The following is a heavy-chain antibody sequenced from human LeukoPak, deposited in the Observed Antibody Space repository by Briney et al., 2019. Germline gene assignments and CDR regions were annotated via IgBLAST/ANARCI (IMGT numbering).Heavy chain of an antibody. CDR2: INPNSGGP. J-gene: IGHJ6*03. V-gene: IGHV1-2*02. D-gene: IGHD2-8*01. Sequence: ASVKVSCKASGYTFTGHYIHWVRQAPGQGMEWMGWINPNSGGPNYAQKFQGRVTMTRDTSISTAYMELSGLRSDDTAVYYCARVGYCTNGVCYSMDVWGKGTTVTVSS. CDR3: ARVGYCTNGVCYSMDV. CDR1: GYTFTGHY.